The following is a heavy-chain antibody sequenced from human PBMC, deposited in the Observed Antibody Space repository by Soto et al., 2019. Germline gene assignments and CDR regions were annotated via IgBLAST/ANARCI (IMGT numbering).Heavy chain of an antibody. J-gene: IGHJ4*02. CDR3: ATDLIGSSPLRYFDY. CDR2: FDPEDGET. Sequence: QVQLVQSGAEVKKPGASVKVSCKVSGFTLTELSMHWVRQAPGKGLEWVGGFDPEDGETIYAQKFQGRVTMTEDTSTDTVYMELSSLRSEDTAVYYCATDLIGSSPLRYFDYWGQGTLVTVSS. D-gene: IGHD1-26*01. CDR1: GFTLTELS. V-gene: IGHV1-24*01.